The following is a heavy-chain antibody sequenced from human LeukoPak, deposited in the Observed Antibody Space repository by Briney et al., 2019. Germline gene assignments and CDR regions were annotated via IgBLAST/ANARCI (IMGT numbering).Heavy chain of an antibody. Sequence: SVKVSCKASGYTFTSYGISWVRQAPGQGLEWMGGIIPIFGTANYAQKFQGRVTITADESTSTAYMELSSLRSEDTAVYYCARGPLVLRYGGLDYWGQGTLVTVSS. CDR2: IIPIFGTA. CDR1: GYTFTSYG. D-gene: IGHD4-23*01. V-gene: IGHV1-69*13. J-gene: IGHJ4*02. CDR3: ARGPLVLRYGGLDY.